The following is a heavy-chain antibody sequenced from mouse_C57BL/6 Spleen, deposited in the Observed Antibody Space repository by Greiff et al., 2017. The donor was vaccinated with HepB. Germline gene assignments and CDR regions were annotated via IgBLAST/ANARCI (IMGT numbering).Heavy chain of an antibody. D-gene: IGHD1-1*01. V-gene: IGHV1-80*01. J-gene: IGHJ2*01. CDR2: IYPGDGDT. CDR3: ARGYGSSDLYYFDY. Sequence: VQLQQSGAELVKPGASVKISCKASGYAFSSYWMNWVKQRPGKGLEWIGQIYPGDGDTNYNGKFKGKATLTADKSSSTAYMQLSSLTSEDSAVYFSARGYGSSDLYYFDYWGQGTTLTVSS. CDR1: GYAFSSYW.